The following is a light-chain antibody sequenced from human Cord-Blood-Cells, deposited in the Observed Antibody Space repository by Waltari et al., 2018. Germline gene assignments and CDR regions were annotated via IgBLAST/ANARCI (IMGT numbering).Light chain of an antibody. CDR3: CSYAGSYTYV. CDR1: SGDVGVDTF. J-gene: IGLJ1*01. CDR2: DVS. V-gene: IGLV2-11*01. Sequence: RTQPRSVSGLLGRSGPFPGTETSGDVGVDTFSSWYQQHPGKAPKLMIYDVSKRPSGVPDRFSGSKSGNTASLTISGLQAEDEADYYCCSYAGSYTYVFGTGTKVTVL.